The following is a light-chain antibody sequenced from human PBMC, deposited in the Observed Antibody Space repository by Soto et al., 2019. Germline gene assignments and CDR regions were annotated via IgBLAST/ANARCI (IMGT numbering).Light chain of an antibody. CDR2: GAS. CDR1: QPLNNN. V-gene: IGKV3-15*01. J-gene: IGKJ5*01. CDR3: QQYEKWPPSIT. Sequence: EIVMTQSPATLSVSPGDRATLSCRAGQPLNNNVAWYQHKPGQAPRLLIYGASPRATGISARFSGSGSGTEFTLTISSLQSEDFSVYYCQQYEKWPPSITFGQGTRLEIK.